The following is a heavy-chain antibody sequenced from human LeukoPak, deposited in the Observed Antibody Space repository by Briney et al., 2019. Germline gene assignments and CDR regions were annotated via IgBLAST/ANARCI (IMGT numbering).Heavy chain of an antibody. Sequence: GGSLRLSCAAPGFSLSNYGMYWVRQAPGKGLEWVAFIRYDGSNKYYTDSVKGRFTISRDNSKNTLYLQMNSLRAEDTAVYYCAKRYSYEEGYFDYWGQGTLVTVSS. V-gene: IGHV3-30*02. J-gene: IGHJ4*02. CDR1: GFSLSNYG. CDR3: AKRYSYEEGYFDY. D-gene: IGHD5-18*01. CDR2: IRYDGSNK.